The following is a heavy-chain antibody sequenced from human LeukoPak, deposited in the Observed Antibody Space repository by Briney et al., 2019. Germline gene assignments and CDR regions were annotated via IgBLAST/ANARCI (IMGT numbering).Heavy chain of an antibody. D-gene: IGHD3-10*01. CDR3: ARGWTMVRGVPSLDY. Sequence: PSETLSLTCTVSGGSISSGDYYWSWIRQPPGKGLEWIGYIYHSGSTYYNPSLKSRVTISVDTSKNQFSLKLSSVTAADTAVYYCARGWTMVRGVPSLDYWGQGTLVTVSS. CDR1: GGSISSGDYY. J-gene: IGHJ4*02. V-gene: IGHV4-30-4*08. CDR2: IYHSGST.